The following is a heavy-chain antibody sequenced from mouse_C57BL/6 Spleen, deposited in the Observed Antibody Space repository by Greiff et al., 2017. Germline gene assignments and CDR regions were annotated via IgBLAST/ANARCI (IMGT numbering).Heavy chain of an antibody. Sequence: QVQLKQPGAELVRPGTSVKLSCKASGYTFTSYWMHWVKQRPGQGLEWIGVIDPSDSYTNYNQKFKGKATLTVDTSSSTAYMQLSSLTSEDSAVYYCASSDGYYLDYWGQGTSVTVSS. CDR3: ASSDGYYLDY. D-gene: IGHD2-3*01. CDR1: GYTFTSYW. CDR2: IDPSDSYT. J-gene: IGHJ4*01. V-gene: IGHV1-59*01.